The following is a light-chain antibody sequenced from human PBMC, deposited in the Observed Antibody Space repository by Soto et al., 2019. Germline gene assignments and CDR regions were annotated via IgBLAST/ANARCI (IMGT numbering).Light chain of an antibody. V-gene: IGLV1-47*02. CDR2: SNN. J-gene: IGLJ2*01. CDR3: AAWDDSLSGAHVV. CDR1: SSNIGSNY. Sequence: QSVLTQPPSASGTPGQRVTISCSGSSSNIGSNYVYWYQQLPGTAPKLLIYSNNQRPSGVPDRFSGSKSGTSASLAISGLRSEDEADYYCAAWDDSLSGAHVVFGGGTKLTVL.